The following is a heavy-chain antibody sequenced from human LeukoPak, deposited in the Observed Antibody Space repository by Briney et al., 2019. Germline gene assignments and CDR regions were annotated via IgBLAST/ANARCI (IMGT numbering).Heavy chain of an antibody. D-gene: IGHD3-10*01. CDR1: GFTFSTYT. V-gene: IGHV3-23*01. Sequence: PGVSLRLSCAASGFTFSTYTMNWVRQAPGKGLEWVSAISGRGDGTYYADFVKGRFTISRDNSKNTLYLQMNSLRAEDTAAYYCAKGTERYREVSSFDSWGQGTLVTVFS. CDR2: ISGRGDGT. CDR3: AKGTERYREVSSFDS. J-gene: IGHJ4*02.